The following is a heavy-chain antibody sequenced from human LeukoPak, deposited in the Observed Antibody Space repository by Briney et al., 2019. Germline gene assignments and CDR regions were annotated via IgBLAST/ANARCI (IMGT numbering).Heavy chain of an antibody. J-gene: IGHJ4*02. V-gene: IGHV1-69*10. Sequence: SVKVSCKASGGTFSSYAISWVRQAPGQGLEWMGGIIPMFGVANYAQKFQGRVTITADKSTSTAYMELSSLRSEDTAVYYYATNYDILTGYLAPYFDSWGQGTLVTVSS. CDR1: GGTFSSYA. D-gene: IGHD3-9*01. CDR3: ATNYDILTGYLAPYFDS. CDR2: IIPMFGVA.